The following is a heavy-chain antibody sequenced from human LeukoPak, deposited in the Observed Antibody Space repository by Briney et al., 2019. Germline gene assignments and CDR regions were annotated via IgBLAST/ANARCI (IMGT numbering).Heavy chain of an antibody. J-gene: IGHJ4*02. Sequence: GGSLRLSCAASGFTFNTYSMNWVRQAPGKGLEWLSYVKSGNYDIQYADSVTGRFTVSRDSATNSPYLRMNDLKAEDTAVYYCARDSDWAFDYWGQGSLVTVSS. V-gene: IGHV3-48*01. CDR1: GFTFNTYS. CDR2: VKSGNYDI. CDR3: ARDSDWAFDY. D-gene: IGHD3-9*01.